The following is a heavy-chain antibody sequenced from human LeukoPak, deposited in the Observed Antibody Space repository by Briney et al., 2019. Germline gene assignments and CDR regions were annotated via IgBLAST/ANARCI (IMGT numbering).Heavy chain of an antibody. CDR3: AGAYYVPDAFDI. D-gene: IGHD3-10*02. V-gene: IGHV3-64*01. CDR2: ISSNGGST. CDR1: GFTFSSYA. Sequence: GGSLRLSCAASGFTFSSYAMHRVRQAPGKGLEYVSAISSNGGSTYYANSVKGRFTISRDNSKNTLYLQMGSLRAEDMAVYYCAGAYYVPDAFDIWGQGTMVTVSS. J-gene: IGHJ3*02.